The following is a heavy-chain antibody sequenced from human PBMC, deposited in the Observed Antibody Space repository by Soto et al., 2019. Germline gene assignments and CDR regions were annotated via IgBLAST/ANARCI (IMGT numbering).Heavy chain of an antibody. CDR3: ARDRRAGTYYYGMDV. CDR2: ISAYNGNT. D-gene: IGHD1-1*01. V-gene: IGHV1-18*01. Sequence: ASVKVSCKASGYTFTSYGISWVRQAPGQGLEWMGWISAYNGNTNYAQKLQGRVTMTTDTSTSTAYMELRSLRSDDTAVYYCARDRRAGTYYYGMDVWGQGTTVTVSS. J-gene: IGHJ6*02. CDR1: GYTFTSYG.